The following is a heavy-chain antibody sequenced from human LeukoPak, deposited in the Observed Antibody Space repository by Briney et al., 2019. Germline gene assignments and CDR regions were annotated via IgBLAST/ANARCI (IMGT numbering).Heavy chain of an antibody. CDR3: ARETSNRWVRGPYYGMDV. J-gene: IGHJ6*02. Sequence: GGSLRLSCAASGFTPSSYAMSWVRQAPGKGLEWVSVIYSGGSTYYADSVKGRFTISRDNSKNTLYLQMNSLRAEDTAVYYCARETSNRWVRGPYYGMDVWGQGTTVTVSS. V-gene: IGHV3-66*01. CDR2: IYSGGST. CDR1: GFTPSSYA. D-gene: IGHD3-10*01.